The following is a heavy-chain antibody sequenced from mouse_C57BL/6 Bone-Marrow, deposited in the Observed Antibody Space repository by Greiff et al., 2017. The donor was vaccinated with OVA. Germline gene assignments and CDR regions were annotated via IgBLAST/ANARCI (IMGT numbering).Heavy chain of an antibody. V-gene: IGHV5-12*01. CDR1: GFTFSDYY. D-gene: IGHD1-1*01. CDR3: ARRGHYGRDYAMDY. CDR2: ISNGGGST. Sequence: EVQGVESGGGLVQPGGSLKLSCAASGFTFSDYYMYWVRQTPEKRLEWVAYISNGGGSTYYPDTVKGRFTISRDNAKNTLYLQMSRLKSEDTAMYYCARRGHYGRDYAMDYWGQGTSVTVSS. J-gene: IGHJ4*01.